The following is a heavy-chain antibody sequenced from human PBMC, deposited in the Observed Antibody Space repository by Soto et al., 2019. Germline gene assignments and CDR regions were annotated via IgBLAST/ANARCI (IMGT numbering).Heavy chain of an antibody. Sequence: PGGSLRLSCAASGFTFSDYGMSWVRQAPGMGLDWVASFSGSGERTYYADSVKGRFTISWDDSKNTLYLQMSSLSVEDSAVYYCAKDRSRYSSGWHHWFDPWGQGTLVTVSS. CDR3: AKDRSRYSSGWHHWFDP. V-gene: IGHV3-23*01. CDR2: FSGSGERT. J-gene: IGHJ5*02. CDR1: GFTFSDYG. D-gene: IGHD6-19*01.